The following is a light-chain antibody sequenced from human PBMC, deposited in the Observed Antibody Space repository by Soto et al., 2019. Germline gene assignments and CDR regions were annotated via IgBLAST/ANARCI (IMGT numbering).Light chain of an antibody. CDR3: QQYYTTPLT. CDR2: WAS. CDR1: QSVLYSSNNKNY. J-gene: IGKJ4*01. Sequence: DIVMTQSPESLAVSVGERATINCKSSQSVLYSSNNKNYLAWYQQKPGQPPKLLIFWASTRESGVPDRFSGSGSGTDFTLNISSLQAEDVAVYYCQQYYTTPLTFAGGTKVEIK. V-gene: IGKV4-1*01.